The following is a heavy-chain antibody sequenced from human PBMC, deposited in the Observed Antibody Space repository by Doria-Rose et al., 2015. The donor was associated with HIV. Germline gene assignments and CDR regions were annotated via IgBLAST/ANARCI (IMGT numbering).Heavy chain of an antibody. J-gene: IGHJ4*02. CDR2: IFWDDAG. D-gene: IGHD6-13*01. Sequence: QITLKESGPVLVKPTETLTLTCTVSGVSLSSPGMGVSWIRQPPGKVLEWLANIFWDDAGPYKPSLKSRLTISRGTSKSQVVLTMTDMDPVDTATYYCARIKSSRWYHKYYFDSWGQGTLVIVSA. V-gene: IGHV2-26*01. CDR1: GVSLSSPGMG. CDR3: ARIKSSRWYHKYYFDS.